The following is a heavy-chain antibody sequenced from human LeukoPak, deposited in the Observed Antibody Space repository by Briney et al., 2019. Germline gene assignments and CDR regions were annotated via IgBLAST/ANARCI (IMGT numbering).Heavy chain of an antibody. Sequence: GGSLRLSCAASGFTFDDYAMHWVRQAPGKGLEWVSLITWDGGSTYYADSVKGRFTISRDNSKNSLSLQMNNLRAEDTALYYCTKGTSSWHEFDYWGQGTLVTVSS. J-gene: IGHJ4*02. D-gene: IGHD6-13*01. CDR3: TKGTSSWHEFDY. CDR2: ITWDGGST. CDR1: GFTFDDYA. V-gene: IGHV3-43D*03.